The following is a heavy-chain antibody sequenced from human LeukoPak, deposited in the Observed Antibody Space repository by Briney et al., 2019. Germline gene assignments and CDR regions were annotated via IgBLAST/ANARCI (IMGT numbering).Heavy chain of an antibody. CDR3: AKSGYSSSYSIHLTNWFDP. V-gene: IGHV1-18*01. D-gene: IGHD6-13*01. Sequence: ASVNVSFKASGYTFTIYGISWVRQAPGQGLEWMGWISAYNGNTNYAQKLQGGVTMTTDTSTSTVYMELSSLRSEDTAVYYCAKSGYSSSYSIHLTNWFDPWGQGTLVTVSS. J-gene: IGHJ5*02. CDR1: GYTFTIYG. CDR2: ISAYNGNT.